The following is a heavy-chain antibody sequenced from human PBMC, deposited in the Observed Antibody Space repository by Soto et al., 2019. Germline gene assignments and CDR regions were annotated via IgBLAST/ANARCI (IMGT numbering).Heavy chain of an antibody. V-gene: IGHV3-30*18. J-gene: IGHJ5*02. CDR2: ISYDGSNK. Sequence: PGGSLRLSCAASGFTFSSYGMHWVRQAPGKGLEWVAVISYDGSNKYYADSVKGRFTISRDNSKNTLYLQMNSLRAEDTAVYYCAKDYKTTENWFDPWGQGTLVTVSS. D-gene: IGHD1-7*01. CDR3: AKDYKTTENWFDP. CDR1: GFTFSSYG.